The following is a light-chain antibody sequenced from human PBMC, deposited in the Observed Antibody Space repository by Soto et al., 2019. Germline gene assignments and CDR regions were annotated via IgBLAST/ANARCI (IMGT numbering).Light chain of an antibody. Sequence: EIVLTQSPGTLSLSPGERATLSCRASQSVSSSYLAWYQQKPGQAPRLLIYGASSRATGIPDRFSGSGSGTDFTLTFSRLEPEDFAVYYCQQYASSPPIFGQGTKVEIK. CDR1: QSVSSSY. CDR2: GAS. CDR3: QQYASSPPI. V-gene: IGKV3-20*01. J-gene: IGKJ2*01.